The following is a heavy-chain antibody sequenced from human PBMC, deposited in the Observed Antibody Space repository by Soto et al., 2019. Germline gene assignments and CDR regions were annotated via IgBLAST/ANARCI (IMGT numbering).Heavy chain of an antibody. CDR3: ASHPLNCIDADS. V-gene: IGHV4-39*01. Sequence: SETLSLTCTVSGGSITSSEYYWAWIRQPPGKGLQFVGTIYYSGSSYSNPSLKSRLSMSVDTSKNQFSLTMKSVTAADTGVYYCASHPLNCIDADSWGQGVLVTVSS. CDR1: GGSITSSEYY. D-gene: IGHD1-1*01. J-gene: IGHJ4*02. CDR2: IYYSGSS.